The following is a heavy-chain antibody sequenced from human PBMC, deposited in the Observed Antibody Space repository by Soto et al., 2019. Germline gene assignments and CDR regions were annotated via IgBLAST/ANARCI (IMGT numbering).Heavy chain of an antibody. CDR3: ARARRDIVVVPAATIYYYYMDV. CDR2: MNPNSGNT. CDR1: GYTFTSYD. J-gene: IGHJ6*03. Sequence: ASVKVSCKASGYTFTSYDINWVRQATGQGLEWMGWMNPNSGNTGYAQKFQGRVTMTRNTSISTAYMELSSLRSEDTAVYYCARARRDIVVVPAATIYYYYMDVWGKGTTVTVSS. D-gene: IGHD2-2*01. V-gene: IGHV1-8*01.